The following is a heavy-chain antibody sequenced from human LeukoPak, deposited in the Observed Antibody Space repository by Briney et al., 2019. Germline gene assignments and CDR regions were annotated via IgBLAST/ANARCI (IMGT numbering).Heavy chain of an antibody. V-gene: IGHV3-49*03. J-gene: IGHJ6*03. CDR2: IRSKIYGGAI. CDR3: ARDQLGGDPGNYYYYYMDV. CDR1: GFTFGDYA. Sequence: GRSLRLSCATSGFTFGDYAMSWFRQAPGKGLEWVGFIRSKIYGGAIEYAASVKGRFTISRGDSKSIAYLQMNSLRTEDTGLYYCARDQLGGDPGNYYYYYMDVWGKGTTVTVPS. D-gene: IGHD4-17*01.